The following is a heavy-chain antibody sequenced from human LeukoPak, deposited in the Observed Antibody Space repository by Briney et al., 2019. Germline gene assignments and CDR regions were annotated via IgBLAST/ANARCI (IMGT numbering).Heavy chain of an antibody. D-gene: IGHD1-26*01. J-gene: IGHJ4*02. V-gene: IGHV1-2*02. CDR2: INPNSGGT. Sequence: ASVKVSCKASGYTFTGYYMHWVRQAPGQGLEWMGWINPNSGGTNYAQKFQGRVTMTRDTSISTAYMELSRLRSDDTAVYYCAKVWEILRDFHFDYWGQGTLVTVSS. CDR1: GYTFTGYY. CDR3: AKVWEILRDFHFDY.